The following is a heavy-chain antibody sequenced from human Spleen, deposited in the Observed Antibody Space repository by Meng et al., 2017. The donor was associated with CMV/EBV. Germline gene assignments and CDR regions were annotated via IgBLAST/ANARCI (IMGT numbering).Heavy chain of an antibody. Sequence: GESLKISCAASGFTFSDYYMSWVRQAPGRGLEWIAYISGSGRSIHYADSVKGRFTISRDNAKNSLYLQMNSLRAEDTAVYYCARVGSSSWTGHDAFDIWGQGTMVTVSS. D-gene: IGHD6-13*01. J-gene: IGHJ3*02. V-gene: IGHV3-11*04. CDR2: ISGSGRSI. CDR3: ARVGSSSWTGHDAFDI. CDR1: GFTFSDYY.